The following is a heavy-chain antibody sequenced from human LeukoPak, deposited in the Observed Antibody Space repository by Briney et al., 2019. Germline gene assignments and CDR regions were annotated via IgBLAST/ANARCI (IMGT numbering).Heavy chain of an antibody. CDR1: GGSISSGGYS. CDR2: IYHSGTT. V-gene: IGHV4-30-2*01. CDR3: ARAPLLIYFDSSGSYFDY. Sequence: KASQTLSLTCAVSGGSISSGGYSWSWIRQPPGKGLEWIGCIYHSGTTYYNPSLKSRVTISVDRSKTHFSLNLSSVTAADTAVYYCARAPLLIYFDSSGSYFDYWGQGTLVTVSS. D-gene: IGHD3-22*01. J-gene: IGHJ4*02.